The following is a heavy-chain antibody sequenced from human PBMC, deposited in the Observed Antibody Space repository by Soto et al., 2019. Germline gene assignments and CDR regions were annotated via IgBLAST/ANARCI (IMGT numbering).Heavy chain of an antibody. D-gene: IGHD3-10*01. Sequence: GGSLRLSCAASGFTFSSYWMSWVRQAPGKGLEWVANIKQDGSEKYYVDSVKGRFTISRDNAKNSLYLQMTSLRAEDTAVYYCARYPYYYGSGSMMALDAFAIWGQGTMVTVSS. V-gene: IGHV3-7*03. CDR2: IKQDGSEK. CDR3: ARYPYYYGSGSMMALDAFAI. J-gene: IGHJ3*02. CDR1: GFTFSSYW.